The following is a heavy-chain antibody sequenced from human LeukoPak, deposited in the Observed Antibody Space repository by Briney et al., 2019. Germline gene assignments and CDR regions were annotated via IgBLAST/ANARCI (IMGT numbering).Heavy chain of an antibody. CDR1: GFTVSSNY. Sequence: PGGSLRLSCAASGFTVSSNYMSWVRQAPGKGLEWVSVIYSGGSAYYADSVKGRFTISRDNSKNTLYLQMNSLRAEDTAVYYCAKLPAYDFWSGYRDYYFDYWGQGTLVTVSS. D-gene: IGHD3-3*01. CDR2: IYSGGSA. J-gene: IGHJ4*02. CDR3: AKLPAYDFWSGYRDYYFDY. V-gene: IGHV3-53*01.